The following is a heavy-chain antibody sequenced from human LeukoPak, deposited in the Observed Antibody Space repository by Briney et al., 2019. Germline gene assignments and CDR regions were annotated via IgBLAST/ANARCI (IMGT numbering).Heavy chain of an antibody. V-gene: IGHV3-74*01. CDR1: GFTFSSYW. CDR2: INSDGSST. CDR3: ARSEGVRGGLDY. J-gene: IGHJ4*02. D-gene: IGHD3-10*01. Sequence: GGSLRLSCAASGFTFSSYWMHWVRQAPGKGLVWVSRINSDGSSTSYADSVKGRFTISRDNAKNTLYLQMNSLRAEDTAVYYCARSEGVRGGLDYWGQGTLVTVSS.